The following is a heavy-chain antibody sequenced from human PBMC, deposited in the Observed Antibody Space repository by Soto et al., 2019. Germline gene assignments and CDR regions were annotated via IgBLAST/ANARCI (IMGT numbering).Heavy chain of an antibody. V-gene: IGHV1-8*01. CDR1: GYTFTNFA. CDR3: ARERVNWFDP. CDR2: MNTNSGNT. Sequence: GASVKVSCKASGYTFTNFAMQWVRQAPGQRLEWMGWMNTNSGNTGYAQKFQGRVTMTRNTSISTVYMELSSLRSEDTAVYYCARERVNWFDPWGQGTLVTVSS. J-gene: IGHJ5*02.